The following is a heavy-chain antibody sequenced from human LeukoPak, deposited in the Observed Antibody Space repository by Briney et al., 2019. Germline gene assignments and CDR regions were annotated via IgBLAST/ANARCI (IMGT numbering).Heavy chain of an antibody. J-gene: IGHJ4*02. CDR1: SDSISSFY. CDR2: IYYSGNT. V-gene: IGHV4-59*01. D-gene: IGHD3-22*01. Sequence: SETLSLTCTVSSDSISSFYWSWIRQPPGKGLEWIGYIYYSGNTNYNPSLKSRVTISADTSRNQFSLKLSSVTAADTAVYYCALGNTSGYKDEAFFDYWDQGTLVTVSS. CDR3: ALGNTSGYKDEAFFDY.